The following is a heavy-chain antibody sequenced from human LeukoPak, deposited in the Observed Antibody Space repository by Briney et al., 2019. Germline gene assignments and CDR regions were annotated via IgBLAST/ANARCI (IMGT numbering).Heavy chain of an antibody. Sequence: GGSLRLSCAASGFTFDDYAMHWVRQAPGKGLEWVSGISWNSGSIGYADSVKGRFTISRDNAKNSLYLQMNSLRAEDTAVYYCARDLAVVVVSAFDIWGQGTMVTVSS. CDR2: ISWNSGSI. CDR3: ARDLAVVVVSAFDI. V-gene: IGHV3-9*01. J-gene: IGHJ3*02. D-gene: IGHD3-22*01. CDR1: GFTFDDYA.